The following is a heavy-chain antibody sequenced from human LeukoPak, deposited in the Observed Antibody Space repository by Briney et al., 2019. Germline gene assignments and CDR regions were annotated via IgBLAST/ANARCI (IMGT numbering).Heavy chain of an antibody. D-gene: IGHD2-15*01. J-gene: IGHJ4*02. Sequence: SVKVSFKASGGTFSSYAISWVRQAPGQGLEWMRGIIPIFGTANYAQKFQGRVTITADKSTSTAYMELSSLRSEDTAVYYCARSGGPDIVFDYWGQGTLVTVSS. CDR3: ARSGGPDIVFDY. CDR1: GGTFSSYA. V-gene: IGHV1-69*06. CDR2: IIPIFGTA.